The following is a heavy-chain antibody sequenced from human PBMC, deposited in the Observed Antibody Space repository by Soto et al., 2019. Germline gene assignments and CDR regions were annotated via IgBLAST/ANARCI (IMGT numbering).Heavy chain of an antibody. CDR3: ARLPFPWGWFDP. J-gene: IGHJ5*02. V-gene: IGHV3-11*01. Sequence: QVQLVESGGGLVKPGLSLRLSCAASGIVFSDYMSWVRQAPGKGLEWLSYISGSGRTIYSADSVKGRFTISRDNATNSLYLQMNNVRTEDTAVYYCARLPFPWGWFDPWGQGTLVTVSS. D-gene: IGHD3-16*01. CDR1: GIVFSDY. CDR2: ISGSGRTI.